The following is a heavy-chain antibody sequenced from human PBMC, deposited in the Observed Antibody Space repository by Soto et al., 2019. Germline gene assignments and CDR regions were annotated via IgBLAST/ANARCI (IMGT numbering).Heavy chain of an antibody. CDR2: IYYSGST. V-gene: IGHV4-39*01. J-gene: IGHJ3*02. Sequence: PSETLSLTCTVSGGSISSSSYYWGRIRQPPGKGLEWIGSIYYSGSTYYNPSLKSRVTISVDTSKNQFSLKLSSVTAADTAVYYCASPTERNDFRSGYWHAFDIWGQGTMVTVS. CDR1: GGSISSSSYY. D-gene: IGHD3-3*01. CDR3: ASPTERNDFRSGYWHAFDI.